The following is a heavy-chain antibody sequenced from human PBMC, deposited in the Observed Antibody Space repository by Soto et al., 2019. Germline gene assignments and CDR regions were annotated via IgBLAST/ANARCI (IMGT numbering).Heavy chain of an antibody. J-gene: IGHJ5*02. CDR3: CVVKRRDQYSTSGYWFDP. CDR1: GFTFSHAW. V-gene: IGHV3-15*01. Sequence: GSLRLSCAASGFTFSHAWMSWVRQAPGKGLEWVGRIKSKADGETKDYGAPVRGRFTISRDDSKDTLYLQMNSLRIEDTAVYYCCVVKRRDQYSTSGYWFDPWGPGTLVTVSS. CDR2: IKSKADGETK. D-gene: IGHD2-15*01.